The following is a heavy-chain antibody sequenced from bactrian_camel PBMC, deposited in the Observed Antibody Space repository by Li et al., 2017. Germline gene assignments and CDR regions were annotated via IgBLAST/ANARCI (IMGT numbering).Heavy chain of an antibody. V-gene: IGHV3S53*01. D-gene: IGHD6*01. CDR1: VSHYSTLC. J-gene: IGHJ4*01. Sequence: HVQLVESGGGSVQAGGSLRLSCLASVSHYSTLCMGWFRQPPGKEREGVASIDSDGSTHYARSVAGRFTISKDNAKNTLYLQMNSLKPEDTATYYCAAVPSYGGNRCDTVLSEFNYLGQGTQVTVS. CDR2: IDSDGST. CDR3: AAVPSYGGNRCDTVLSEFNY.